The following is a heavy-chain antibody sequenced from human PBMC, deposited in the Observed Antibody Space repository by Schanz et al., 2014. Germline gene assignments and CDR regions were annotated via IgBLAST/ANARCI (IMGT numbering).Heavy chain of an antibody. CDR2: IKEDGSEK. CDR3: AREKEIGPDDTDRHDDALKSFEESSPYGMKV. CDR1: GFTFSKYW. D-gene: IGHD3-10*01. V-gene: IGHV3-7*01. J-gene: IGHJ6*02. Sequence: EVQLVESGGGLVQPGGSLRLSCAASGFTFSKYWMTWVRQAPGKGLEWVANIKEDGSEKDYVDSVKGRFTISRDNTKNQKFQQMDSMTADETASYSCAREKEIGPDDTDRHDDALKSFEESSPYGMKVWGQGTPVTVSS.